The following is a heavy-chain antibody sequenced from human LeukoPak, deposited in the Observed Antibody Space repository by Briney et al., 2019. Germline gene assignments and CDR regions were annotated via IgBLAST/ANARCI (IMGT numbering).Heavy chain of an antibody. CDR1: GGSISSSSYY. CDR3: ARDQGGYYGSGTWWFDP. V-gene: IGHV4-39*02. CDR2: IYYSGST. J-gene: IGHJ5*02. D-gene: IGHD3-10*01. Sequence: SETLSLTCTVSGGSISSSSYYWGWIRQPPGKGLEWIGSIYYSGSTYYNPSLKSRVTISVDTSKNQFSLKLSSVTAADTAVYYCARDQGGYYGSGTWWFDPWGQGTLVTVSS.